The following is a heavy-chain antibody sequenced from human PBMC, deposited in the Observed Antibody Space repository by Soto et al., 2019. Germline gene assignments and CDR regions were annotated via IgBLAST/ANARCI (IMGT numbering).Heavy chain of an antibody. D-gene: IGHD4-4*01. Sequence: GASVKVSCKASGYTFTSYAMHWVRQAPGQRLEWMGWINAGNGNTKYSQKFQGRVTITRDTSASTAYMELSSLRSEDTAVYYCARDYSNYPYYYGMDVWGQGTTVTVSS. CDR3: ARDYSNYPYYYGMDV. J-gene: IGHJ6*02. V-gene: IGHV1-3*01. CDR2: INAGNGNT. CDR1: GYTFTSYA.